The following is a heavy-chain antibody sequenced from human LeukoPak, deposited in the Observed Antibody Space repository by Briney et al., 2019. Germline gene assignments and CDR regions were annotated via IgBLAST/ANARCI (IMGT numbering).Heavy chain of an antibody. D-gene: IGHD4-17*01. CDR1: GVSLDDYY. V-gene: IGHV4-34*01. CDR3: TRMTTGHDY. Sequence: SETLSLTCAVSGVSLDDYYWAWVRQTPGKGLEWIGEINHSGYTKDSLSLKSRVTLSIDTSRKQFSLNLRSVTVADAGTYYCTRMTTGHDYWGQGTLVTVSS. CDR2: INHSGYT. J-gene: IGHJ4*02.